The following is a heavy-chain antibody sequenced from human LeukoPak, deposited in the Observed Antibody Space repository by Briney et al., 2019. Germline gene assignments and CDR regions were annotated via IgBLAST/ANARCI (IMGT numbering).Heavy chain of an antibody. D-gene: IGHD1-26*01. CDR2: ISGSGGST. J-gene: IGHJ6*03. Sequence: GGSLRLSCAASGFTFSSYGMSWVRQAPGKGLEWVSAISGSGGSTYYADSVKGRFTISRDNSKNTLYLQMNSLRAEDTAVYYCAKEGGSYYYYYMDVWGKGTTVTISS. V-gene: IGHV3-23*01. CDR3: AKEGGSYYYYYMDV. CDR1: GFTFSSYG.